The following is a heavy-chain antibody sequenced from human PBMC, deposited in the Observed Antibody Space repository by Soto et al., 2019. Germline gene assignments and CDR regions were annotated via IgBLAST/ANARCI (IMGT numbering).Heavy chain of an antibody. J-gene: IGHJ6*02. V-gene: IGHV3-30*18. CDR2: ISYDGSNK. CDR1: GFTFSSYG. CDR3: AKDDLSKGFHYYYGMDV. D-gene: IGHD2-21*01. Sequence: GGSLRLSCAASGFTFSSYGMHWVRQAPGKGLEWVAVISYDGSNKYYADSVKGRFTISRDNSKNTLYLQMNSLRAEDTAVYYCAKDDLSKGFHYYYGMDVWGQGTTVTVSS.